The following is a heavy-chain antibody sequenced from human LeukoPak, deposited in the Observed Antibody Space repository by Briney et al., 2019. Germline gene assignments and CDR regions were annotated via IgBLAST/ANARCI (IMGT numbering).Heavy chain of an antibody. V-gene: IGHV3-23*01. Sequence: AGGSLRLSCAASGFTFSSYAMSWVRQAPGKGLEWVSAISGSGDSTNYADSVKGRFTISRDNSKSTLYLQMNSLRAEDTDIYYCAKERARDILTGPYFFDYWGQGTLVTVSS. D-gene: IGHD3-9*01. CDR1: GFTFSSYA. CDR2: ISGSGDST. CDR3: AKERARDILTGPYFFDY. J-gene: IGHJ4*02.